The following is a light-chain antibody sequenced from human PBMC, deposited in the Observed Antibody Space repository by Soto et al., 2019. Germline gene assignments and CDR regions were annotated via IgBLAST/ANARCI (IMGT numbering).Light chain of an antibody. V-gene: IGKV3D-20*02. J-gene: IGKJ5*01. CDR2: GAS. CDR1: QSVSNNY. Sequence: EIVLTQSPGTLSLSPGERATLSCRASQSVSNNYLARYQQKPGQAPRLLIYGASNRATGIPDRFSGSGSGTDFTLTISRLEPEDFAVYYCQQRSDSITFGQGTRLEIK. CDR3: QQRSDSIT.